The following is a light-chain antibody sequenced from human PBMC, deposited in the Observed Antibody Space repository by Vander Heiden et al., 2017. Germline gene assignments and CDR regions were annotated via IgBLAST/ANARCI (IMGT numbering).Light chain of an antibody. Sequence: VMNPSPDPPAVSLGGRATVNCKSSQSVLYSSNNKTYLAWYQQKPGQPPRLLIYWASTRESGVPDRFSGSGSGTDFTLTIRSLQAEDVAVYYCQQYYSTPRTFGQGTKVEIK. CDR3: QQYYSTPRT. CDR2: WAS. J-gene: IGKJ1*01. V-gene: IGKV4-1*01. CDR1: QSVLYSSNNKTY.